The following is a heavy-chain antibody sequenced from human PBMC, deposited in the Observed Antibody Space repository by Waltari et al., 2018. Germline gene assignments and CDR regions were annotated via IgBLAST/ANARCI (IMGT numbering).Heavy chain of an antibody. CDR1: GYSISSGYY. Sequence: QVQLQESGPGLVKPSETLSLTCTVSGYSISSGYYWGGIRQPPGKGLGWIGSIYHSGSTYYNPSLKSRVTISVDTSKNQFSLKLSSVTAADTAVYYCARDRPYCSGGSCYYYYYYMDVWGKGTTVTVSS. D-gene: IGHD2-15*01. J-gene: IGHJ6*03. V-gene: IGHV4-38-2*02. CDR3: ARDRPYCSGGSCYYYYYYMDV. CDR2: IYHSGST.